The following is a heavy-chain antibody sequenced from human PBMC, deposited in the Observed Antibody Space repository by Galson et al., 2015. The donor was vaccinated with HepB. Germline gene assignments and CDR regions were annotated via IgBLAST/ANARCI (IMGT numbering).Heavy chain of an antibody. V-gene: IGHV1-69*10. CDR1: GGAFSTHA. J-gene: IGHJ4*02. D-gene: IGHD1-26*01. Sequence: SVKVSCKASGGAFSTHAISWLRQAPGQGLEWMGGIIPMFGIPDYAQKFQGRITITADKSTNTSDMQLSSLKSEDTAVYYCARGPPSYNGRYYFDSWGQGSLVTVSS. CDR2: IIPMFGIP. CDR3: ARGPPSYNGRYYFDS.